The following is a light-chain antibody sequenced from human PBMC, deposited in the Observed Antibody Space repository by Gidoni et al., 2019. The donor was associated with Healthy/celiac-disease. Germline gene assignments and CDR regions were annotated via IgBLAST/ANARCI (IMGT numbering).Light chain of an antibody. Sequence: QSALTQPASVSVSPGQSITLSCTGTSRDVGSYNLVSWYQQHPGKAPKLMIYEGSKRPSGVSNRFSGSKSGNTASLTISGLQAEDEADYYCCSYAGSRVFGGGTKLTVL. CDR3: CSYAGSRV. CDR2: EGS. V-gene: IGLV2-23*01. J-gene: IGLJ2*01. CDR1: SRDVGSYNL.